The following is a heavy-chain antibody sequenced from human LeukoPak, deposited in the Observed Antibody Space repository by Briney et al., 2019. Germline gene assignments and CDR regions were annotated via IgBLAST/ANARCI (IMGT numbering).Heavy chain of an antibody. D-gene: IGHD6-19*01. J-gene: IGHJ2*01. Sequence: GGSLRLSCAASGFTFSSYAMSWVRQAPGKGLEWVSAISGSGGSTYYADSVKGRFTISRDNAKNSLYLQMNSLRAEDTALYYCAKGRRGWHDWYFDLWGRGTLVTVSS. CDR3: AKGRRGWHDWYFDL. CDR2: ISGSGGST. CDR1: GFTFSSYA. V-gene: IGHV3-23*01.